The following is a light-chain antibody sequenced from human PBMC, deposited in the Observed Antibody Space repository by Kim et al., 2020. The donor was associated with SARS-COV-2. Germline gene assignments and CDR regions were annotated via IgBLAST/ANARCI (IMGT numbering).Light chain of an antibody. J-gene: IGLJ2*01. V-gene: IGLV1-47*01. Sequence: QTATISCSGSSSNIGKNYVYWYQLLPGTAPKLLIYKNNQRPSGVPDRFSGSKSATSASLAISGLRSEDEGDYFCAAWDDSLSGQGVFGGGTQLTVL. CDR3: AAWDDSLSGQGV. CDR1: SSNIGKNY. CDR2: KNN.